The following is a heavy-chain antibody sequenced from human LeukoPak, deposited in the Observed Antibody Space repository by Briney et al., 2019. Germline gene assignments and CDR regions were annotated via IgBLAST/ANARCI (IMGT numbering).Heavy chain of an antibody. CDR2: IYSTGST. D-gene: IGHD2-2*01. CDR3: ARRGGYCSSTSCYYYYGMDV. CDR1: GGSINSYY. V-gene: IGHV4-59*01. Sequence: SETLSLTCTVSGGSINSYYWSWIRQSPGKGLEWIGYIYSTGSTTYNPSLKSRVTMSLDTSRNQFSLKLSSVTAADSAVYYCARRGGYCSSTSCYYYYGMDVWGQGTTVTVSS. J-gene: IGHJ6*02.